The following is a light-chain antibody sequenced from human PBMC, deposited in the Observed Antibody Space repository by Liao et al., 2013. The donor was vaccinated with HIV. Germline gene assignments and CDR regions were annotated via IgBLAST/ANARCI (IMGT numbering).Light chain of an antibody. CDR2: EDT. Sequence: SYEVTQPPSVSVSPGQTATITCSGDKLEDKYVCWYQQKSGQSPVLVMYEDTKRPSGIPERFSASNSGDTATLTISGTQPLDEADYFCQTWDNTFVAFGGGTRLTVL. CDR1: KLEDKY. V-gene: IGLV3-1*01. J-gene: IGLJ2*01. CDR3: QTWDNTFVA.